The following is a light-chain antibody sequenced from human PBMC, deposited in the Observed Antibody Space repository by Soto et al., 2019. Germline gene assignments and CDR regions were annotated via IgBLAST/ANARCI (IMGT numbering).Light chain of an antibody. CDR3: QQYNNYPRT. CDR1: QSVDTW. J-gene: IGKJ1*01. V-gene: IGKV1-5*03. Sequence: DIQMTQFPSTLSASVGDRVTITCRASQSVDTWLAWYQQKPGKAPSLLIYRASSLESGVLSRFSGSGSGTEFTLTIRSLHPDYFATYYCQQYNNYPRTFVQGTKVEVK. CDR2: RAS.